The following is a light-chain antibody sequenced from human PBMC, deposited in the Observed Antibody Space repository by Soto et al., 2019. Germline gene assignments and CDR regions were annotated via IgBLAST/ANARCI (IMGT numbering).Light chain of an antibody. Sequence: EIVLTQSPGTLSLSPGERATLSCRASQSVSGSCLAWYQQKPGQAPRLLTYGASSRATGIPDRFSGSGSGTDFTLTISRLEPEDFAVYYCQPYGSSPFTFGPGTKVDI. V-gene: IGKV3-20*01. CDR2: GAS. CDR3: QPYGSSPFT. CDR1: QSVSGSC. J-gene: IGKJ3*01.